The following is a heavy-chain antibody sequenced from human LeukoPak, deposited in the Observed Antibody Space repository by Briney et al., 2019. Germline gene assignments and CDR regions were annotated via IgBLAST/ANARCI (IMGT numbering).Heavy chain of an antibody. CDR2: ISYDGSNK. CDR3: AREDYFDY. V-gene: IGHV3-30-3*01. CDR1: GLTFSSYA. Sequence: GGSLRLSCAASGLTFSSYAMHWVRQAPGKGLEWVAVISYDGSNKYYADSVKGRFTISRDNSKNTLYLQMNSLRAEDTAVYYCAREDYFDYWGQGTLVTVSS. J-gene: IGHJ4*02.